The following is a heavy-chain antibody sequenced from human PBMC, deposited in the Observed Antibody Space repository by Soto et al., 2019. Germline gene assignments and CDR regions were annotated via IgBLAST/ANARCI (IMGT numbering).Heavy chain of an antibody. D-gene: IGHD3-9*01. J-gene: IGHJ5*02. CDR3: ARAPYDTLTAFDP. CDR2: IYYSGST. CDR1: GGSISSSSYY. V-gene: IGHV4-39*07. Sequence: SETLSLTCTVSGGSISSSSYYWGWIRQPPGKGLEWIGSIYYSGSTYYNPSLKSRVTISVDTSKNQFSLKLSSVTAADTAVYYCARAPYDTLTAFDPWGQGDLVTVSS.